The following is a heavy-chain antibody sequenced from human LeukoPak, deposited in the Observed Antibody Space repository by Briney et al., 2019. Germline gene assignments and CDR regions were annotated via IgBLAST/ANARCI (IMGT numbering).Heavy chain of an antibody. CDR2: IWYDGSNK. V-gene: IGHV3-33*06. J-gene: IGHJ5*02. Sequence: GSLRPSWATSGFTFRNYGMHWVRQAPGKGLEGVAVIWYDGSNKYYADSVKGRFTISRDNSKNTLYLQMNSLRAEDTAVYYCAKDLATWGQGTLVTVSS. CDR3: AKDLAT. CDR1: GFTFRNYG.